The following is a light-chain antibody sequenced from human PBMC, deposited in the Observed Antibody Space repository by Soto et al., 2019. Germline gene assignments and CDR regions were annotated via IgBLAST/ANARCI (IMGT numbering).Light chain of an antibody. J-gene: IGLJ1*01. CDR3: QSYDSSLSGYV. CDR2: GNS. Sequence: QSVLTQPASVSGVQGQRVTIFYTGSSSNIGAGYDVHWYQQLPGTAPKLLIYGNSNRPSGVPDRFSGSKSGTSASLAITGLQAEDEADYYCQSYDSSLSGYVSGTVTKFTVL. V-gene: IGLV1-40*01. CDR1: SSNIGAGYD.